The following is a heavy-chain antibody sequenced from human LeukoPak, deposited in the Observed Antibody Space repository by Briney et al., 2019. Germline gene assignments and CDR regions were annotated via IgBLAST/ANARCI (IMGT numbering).Heavy chain of an antibody. CDR1: GGSISSYY. CDR2: INDSGST. Sequence: SETLSLTCTVSGGSISSYYWSWIRQPPGKGLEWIGYINDSGSTNSNPSLKSRVTMSVDTSKNQFSLKLSSVTAADTAVYYCARLPSPVQLWGQGTLVTVSS. CDR3: ARLPSPVQL. J-gene: IGHJ1*01. V-gene: IGHV4-59*08.